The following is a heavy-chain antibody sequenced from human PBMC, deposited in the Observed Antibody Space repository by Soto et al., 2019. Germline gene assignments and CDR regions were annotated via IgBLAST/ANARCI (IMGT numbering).Heavy chain of an antibody. V-gene: IGHV4-39*01. CDR1: GVSISSNSYY. Sequence: QVQLQESGPGLVKSSDTLSLTCVVSGVSISSNSYYWGWIRQAPGRGLEGIGSMDHKEITFKNQSLDNQVTISVDVSKNQFALKLSSVTAADTAIYYCVRQQRSTYYYYMDVWAKGTMVTVS. CDR2: MDHKEIT. CDR3: VRQQRSTYYYYMDV. J-gene: IGHJ6*03.